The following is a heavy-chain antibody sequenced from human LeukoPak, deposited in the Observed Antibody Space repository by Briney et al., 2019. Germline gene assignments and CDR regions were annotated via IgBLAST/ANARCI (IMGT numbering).Heavy chain of an antibody. CDR2: ISDRSTNI. V-gene: IGHV3-48*01. CDR1: GFTLSAFG. D-gene: IGHD3-16*01. CDR3: VTDWPVW. Sequence: GGSLRLSCAVSGFTLSAFGMHWARQAPGKGLEWVSYISDRSTNIYYADTVKARFTISRDNAKNSLFLQMNSLRAEDTAVYFCVTDWPVWWGQGTLVTVS. J-gene: IGHJ4*02.